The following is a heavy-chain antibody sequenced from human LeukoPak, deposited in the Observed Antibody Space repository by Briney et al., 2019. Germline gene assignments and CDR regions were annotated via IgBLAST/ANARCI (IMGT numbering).Heavy chain of an antibody. CDR2: INPNSGGT. Sequence: ASVKVSCKASGYTFTGYHMHWVRQAPGQGLEWMGWINPNSGGTNYAQKFQGRVTMTRDTSISTAYMELSRLRSDDTAVYYCGLQGTTGTTTIDYWGQGTLVTVSS. CDR3: GLQGTTGTTTIDY. V-gene: IGHV1-2*02. J-gene: IGHJ4*02. D-gene: IGHD1-1*01. CDR1: GYTFTGYH.